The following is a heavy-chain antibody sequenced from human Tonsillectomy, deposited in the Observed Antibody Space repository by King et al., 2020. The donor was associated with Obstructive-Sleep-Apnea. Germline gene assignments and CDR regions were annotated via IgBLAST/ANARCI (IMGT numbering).Heavy chain of an antibody. CDR3: ARDRSNRVRYFDF. D-gene: IGHD2/OR15-2a*01. Sequence: VQLVESGGGVVQPGRSLRLSCAASGFTFSSYAMHWVRQAPGKGLEWGAVISYDGSNKYYADSVKGRFTISRDNSKKPLYLQMNSLRAEDTAAYYCARDRSNRVRYFDFWGQGTLVTVSS. CDR1: GFTFSSYA. CDR2: ISYDGSNK. V-gene: IGHV3-30*04. J-gene: IGHJ4*02.